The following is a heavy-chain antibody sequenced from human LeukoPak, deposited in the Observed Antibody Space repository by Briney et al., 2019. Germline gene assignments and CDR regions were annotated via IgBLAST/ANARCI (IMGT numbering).Heavy chain of an antibody. CDR1: GFTFSINY. V-gene: IGHV3-53*01. Sequence: GGSLRLSCAASGFTFSINYMSWVRQAPGKGLEWVSVIYSGGNTYYADSVKGRFTISRDNSKNTAYLQMNSLRAEDTAVYYCARGETSSYDYWGQGTLVTVSS. J-gene: IGHJ4*02. CDR3: ARGETSSYDY. CDR2: IYSGGNT. D-gene: IGHD2-2*01.